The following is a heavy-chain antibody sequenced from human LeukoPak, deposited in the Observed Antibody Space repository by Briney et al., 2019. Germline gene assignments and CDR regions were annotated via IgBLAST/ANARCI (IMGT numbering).Heavy chain of an antibody. J-gene: IGHJ4*02. Sequence: PGGSLRLSCAASGFTFSSYGMHCVRQAPGKGLEWVAVISYDGSNKYYADSVKGRFTISRDNSKNTLYLQMNSPRAEDTAVYYCAKEHRTVTTGFDYWGQGTLVTVSS. V-gene: IGHV3-30*18. CDR3: AKEHRTVTTGFDY. CDR1: GFTFSSYG. D-gene: IGHD4-17*01. CDR2: ISYDGSNK.